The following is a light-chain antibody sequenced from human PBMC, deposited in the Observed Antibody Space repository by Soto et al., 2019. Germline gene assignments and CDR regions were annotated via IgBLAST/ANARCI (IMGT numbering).Light chain of an antibody. J-gene: IGLJ2*01. V-gene: IGLV2-11*01. CDR3: SSYTSTGTVV. CDR2: DVN. CDR1: SSDVGGYNY. Sequence: QSALTQPRSVSGSPGQSVTISCTGTSSDVGGYNYVSWYQQHPGKAPKLMIYDVNKRPSGVPDRFSGSKSGNTASLTISGVQAEDEANYYCSSYTSTGTVVFGGGTQLTVL.